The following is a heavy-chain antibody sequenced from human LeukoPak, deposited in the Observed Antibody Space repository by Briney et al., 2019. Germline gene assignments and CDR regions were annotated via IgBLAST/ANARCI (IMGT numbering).Heavy chain of an antibody. CDR2: ITPSGGT. J-gene: IGHJ4*02. D-gene: IGHD5-24*01. CDR1: GYTFTSYA. V-gene: IGHV1-2*02. Sequence: GASVKVSCKASGYTFTSYAMHWVRQAPGQGLEWMGWITPSGGTNYPQKFQGRVAITRDTSITTAYMDRSRLTSDDTAVYYCARDRYGDGFAHFDYWGQGALVTVSS. CDR3: ARDRYGDGFAHFDY.